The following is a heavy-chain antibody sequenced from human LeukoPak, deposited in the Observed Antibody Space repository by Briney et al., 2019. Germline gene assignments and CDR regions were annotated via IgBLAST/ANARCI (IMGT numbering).Heavy chain of an antibody. CDR1: GFTFSSYS. J-gene: IGHJ4*02. V-gene: IGHV3-21*01. D-gene: IGHD4-17*01. CDR2: ISSSSSYI. Sequence: GGSLRLSCAASGFTFSSYSMNWVRQAPGKGLEWVSSISSSSSYIYYADSVKGRFTISRDNAKNSLYLQMNSLRAEDTAVYCCATESHRYGGNSNGDYWGQGTLVTVSS. CDR3: ATESHRYGGNSNGDY.